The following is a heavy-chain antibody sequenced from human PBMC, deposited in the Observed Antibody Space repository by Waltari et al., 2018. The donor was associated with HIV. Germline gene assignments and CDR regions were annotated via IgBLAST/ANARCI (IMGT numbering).Heavy chain of an antibody. D-gene: IGHD6-19*01. Sequence: QVQLVESGGGVVQPGRSLRISCAASGFTFNSYAMHWVRQAPGKGLEWVAVISNDGGNKYYADSVKGRFTISRDNSKNTLYLQMNSLRAEDTAVYYCARGGSGWTPVYWGQGTLVTVSS. CDR3: ARGGSGWTPVY. CDR1: GFTFNSYA. J-gene: IGHJ4*02. CDR2: ISNDGGNK. V-gene: IGHV3-30-3*01.